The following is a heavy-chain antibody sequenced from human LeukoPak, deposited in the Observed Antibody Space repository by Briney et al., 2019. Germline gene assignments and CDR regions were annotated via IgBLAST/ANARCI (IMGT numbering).Heavy chain of an antibody. Sequence: ASVKVSCKASGYTFTSYGISWVRQAPGQGLEWMGRINPNSGGTNYAQKFQGRVTMTRGTSISTAYMELSRLRSDDTAVYYCARIPYYYDSSGLPLDYWGQGTLVTVSS. CDR1: GYTFTSYG. CDR2: INPNSGGT. CDR3: ARIPYYYDSSGLPLDY. V-gene: IGHV1-2*06. J-gene: IGHJ4*02. D-gene: IGHD3-22*01.